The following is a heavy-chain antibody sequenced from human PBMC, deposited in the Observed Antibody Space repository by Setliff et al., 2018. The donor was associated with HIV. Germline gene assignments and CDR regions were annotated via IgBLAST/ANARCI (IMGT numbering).Heavy chain of an antibody. V-gene: IGHV4-59*08. CDR2: IYDSGST. CDR3: ARVVGYYDSSGYPNYYYYYMDV. J-gene: IGHJ6*03. CDR1: GGSISNFL. Sequence: SETLSLTCTVSGGSISNFLWSWIRQPPGKGLEWIGYIYDSGSTNYNPSLKSRVTMAVDTSKNQFSLKLSSVTAADTAVYYCARVVGYYDSSGYPNYYYYYMDVWGKGTTVTVSS. D-gene: IGHD3-22*01.